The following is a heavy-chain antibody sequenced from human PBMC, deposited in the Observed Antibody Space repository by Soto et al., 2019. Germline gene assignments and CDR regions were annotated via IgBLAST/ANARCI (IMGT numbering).Heavy chain of an antibody. V-gene: IGHV1-69*12. CDR2: IIPIFGTA. D-gene: IGHD5-12*01. CDR1: GGTFSSYA. Sequence: QVQLVQSGAEVKKPGSSVKDSCKASGGTFSSYAISWVRQAPGQGLEWMGGIIPIFGTANYAQKFQGRVTITADESTSTAYMELSNLRSEDTAVYYCARVGEELATITNYYYGMDVWGQGTTVTVSS. CDR3: ARVGEELATITNYYYGMDV. J-gene: IGHJ6*02.